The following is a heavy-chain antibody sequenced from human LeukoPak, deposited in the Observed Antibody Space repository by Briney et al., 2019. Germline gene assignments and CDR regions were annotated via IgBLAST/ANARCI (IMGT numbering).Heavy chain of an antibody. CDR1: GFTFSSHW. V-gene: IGHV3-23*01. Sequence: GGSLRLSCAASGFTFSSHWMHWVRQVPGKGLEWVSAISGSGGSTYYADSVKGRFTISRDNSKNTLYLQMNSLRAEDTAVYYCAKAWTVTTRGGYFDYWGQGTLVTVSS. CDR3: AKAWTVTTRGGYFDY. J-gene: IGHJ4*02. CDR2: ISGSGGST. D-gene: IGHD4-17*01.